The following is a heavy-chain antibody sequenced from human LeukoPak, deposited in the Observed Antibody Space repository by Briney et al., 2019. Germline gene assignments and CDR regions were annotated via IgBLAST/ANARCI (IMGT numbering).Heavy chain of an antibody. CDR3: ATNSLSGYYGSGSTSFDP. V-gene: IGHV1-69-2*01. CDR2: VDPEDGET. D-gene: IGHD3-10*01. CDR1: GYTFTDYY. J-gene: IGHJ5*02. Sequence: GASVKVSCKVSGYTFTDYYMHWVQQAPGKGLKWMGLVDPEDGETIYAEKFQGRVTITADTSTDTAYMELSSLRSEDTAVYYCATNSLSGYYGSGSTSFDPWGQGTLVTVSS.